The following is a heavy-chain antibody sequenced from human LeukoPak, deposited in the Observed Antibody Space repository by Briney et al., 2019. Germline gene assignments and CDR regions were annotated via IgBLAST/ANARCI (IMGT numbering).Heavy chain of an antibody. CDR3: ARGWFGEYIYWFDP. J-gene: IGHJ5*02. Sequence: SETLSLTCTVSGGSISSYYWSWIRQPPGKGLEWIGYIYYSGSTNYNPSLKSRISISVDTSKNQFSLKLSSVTAADTAVYYCARGWFGEYIYWFDPWGQGTLVTVSS. CDR2: IYYSGST. D-gene: IGHD3-10*01. CDR1: GGSISSYY. V-gene: IGHV4-59*01.